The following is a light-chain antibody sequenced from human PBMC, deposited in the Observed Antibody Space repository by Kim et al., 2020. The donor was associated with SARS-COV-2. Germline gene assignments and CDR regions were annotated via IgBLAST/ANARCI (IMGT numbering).Light chain of an antibody. CDR3: QQYNNWPPYT. CDR1: QSISSN. J-gene: IGKJ2*01. Sequence: SPGERATPACRASQSISSNLAWYQQKPGQAPRLLIYGASTRATDIPARFSGSGSGTDFTLTISSLQSEDFAVYYCQQYNNWPPYTFGQGTKVDIK. CDR2: GAS. V-gene: IGKV3-15*01.